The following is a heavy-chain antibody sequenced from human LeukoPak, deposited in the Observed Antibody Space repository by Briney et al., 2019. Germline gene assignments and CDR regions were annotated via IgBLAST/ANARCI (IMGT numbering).Heavy chain of an antibody. J-gene: IGHJ5*02. CDR2: INHSGSN. CDR1: GGSFSGYY. V-gene: IGHV4-34*01. CDR3: ARGRGYSYGSVRWFDP. D-gene: IGHD5-18*01. Sequence: SETLSLTCAVYGGSFSGYYWSWIRQPPGKGLEWIGEINHSGSNNYNPSLKSRVTISVDTSKNQCSLKLSSVTAADTAVYYCARGRGYSYGSVRWFDPWGQGTLVTVSS.